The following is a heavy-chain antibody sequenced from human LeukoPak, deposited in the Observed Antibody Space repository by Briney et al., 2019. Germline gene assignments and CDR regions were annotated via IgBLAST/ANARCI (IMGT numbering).Heavy chain of an antibody. CDR1: GYTFTSYG. CDR2: ISPYNGNT. J-gene: IGHJ4*02. CDR3: ARDDRGYCSSTSSCPYFDY. D-gene: IGHD2-2*01. Sequence: ASVKVSCKASGYTFTSYGISWVRQAPGQGLEWMGWISPYNGNTNYAQKFQGRVTMTTDTSTSTAYVELRSLRSDDTAVYYCARDDRGYCSSTSSCPYFDYWGQGTLVTVSS. V-gene: IGHV1-18*01.